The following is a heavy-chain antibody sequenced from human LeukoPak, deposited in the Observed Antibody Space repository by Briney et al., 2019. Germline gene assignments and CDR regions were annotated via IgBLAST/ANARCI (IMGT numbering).Heavy chain of an antibody. Sequence: PGGSLRLSCAASRFTFTNYAMSWVRQAPGKGLEWVSTIGSGSSTYYVDSVKGRFTISRDNSKNTLYLQMNSLRAEDTAVYYCAKAPVRGAVTGYWGQGTLVTVSS. V-gene: IGHV3-23*01. CDR1: RFTFTNYA. D-gene: IGHD2-21*02. CDR2: IGSGSST. CDR3: AKAPVRGAVTGY. J-gene: IGHJ4*02.